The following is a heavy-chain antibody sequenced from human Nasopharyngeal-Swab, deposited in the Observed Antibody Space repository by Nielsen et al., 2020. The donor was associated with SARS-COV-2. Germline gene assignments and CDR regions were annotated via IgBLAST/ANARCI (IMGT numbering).Heavy chain of an antibody. V-gene: IGHV3-30*18. CDR2: IADDGSNK. Sequence: GESLEISCAASGFTFSSNGMQGGREAGEKGLEWGAVIADDGSNKYYADSVKSRFTISRDNSKNTLYLQMNSLRAEDTAVYYCAKEPGVLWFGELFSYGMDVWGQGTTVTVSS. CDR1: GFTFSSNG. J-gene: IGHJ6*02. D-gene: IGHD3-10*01. CDR3: AKEPGVLWFGELFSYGMDV.